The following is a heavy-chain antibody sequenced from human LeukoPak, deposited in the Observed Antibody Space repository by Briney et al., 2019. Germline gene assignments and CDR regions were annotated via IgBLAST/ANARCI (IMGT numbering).Heavy chain of an antibody. Sequence: SETLSPTCTVSGGSISSGDYYWSWIRQHPGKGLEWIGYIHYSGSTYYNPSIKSRVTISVDSSKKQFSLKLSSVTAADTVVYYCARVGVAAKSSRYFDYWGQGTLVTVSS. CDR2: IHYSGST. CDR1: GGSISSGDYY. J-gene: IGHJ4*02. D-gene: IGHD2-15*01. CDR3: ARVGVAAKSSRYFDY. V-gene: IGHV4-31*03.